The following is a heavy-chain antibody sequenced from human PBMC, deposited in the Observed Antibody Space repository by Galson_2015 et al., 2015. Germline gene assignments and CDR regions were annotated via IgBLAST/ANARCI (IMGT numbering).Heavy chain of an antibody. CDR2: ISNDGSNK. Sequence: SLRLSCAASGFTFSNYAMHWVRQAPGRGLEWEAVISNDGSNKYYADSVKGRFTISRDNSKNTLYLQMNTLRTEDTAVYYCARGYGANWYCFGDWGQGTLVTVSS. CDR3: ARGYGANWYCFGD. D-gene: IGHD6-13*01. J-gene: IGHJ4*02. CDR1: GFTFSNYA. V-gene: IGHV3-30-3*01.